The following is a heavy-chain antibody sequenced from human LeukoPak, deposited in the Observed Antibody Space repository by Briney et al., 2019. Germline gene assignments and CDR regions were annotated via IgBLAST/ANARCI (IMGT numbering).Heavy chain of an antibody. D-gene: IGHD4-17*01. J-gene: IGHJ2*01. Sequence: SETLSLTCTVSGGSISSSSYYWGWIRQPPGKGLEWIGTIYYSGGTYYNPSLKSRVTISVDTSKDQFSLRLRSVTAADTAVYYCARVVNDYAIRYFDLWGRGTLVPVSS. CDR3: ARVVNDYAIRYFDL. CDR2: IYYSGGT. CDR1: GGSISSSSYY. V-gene: IGHV4-39*07.